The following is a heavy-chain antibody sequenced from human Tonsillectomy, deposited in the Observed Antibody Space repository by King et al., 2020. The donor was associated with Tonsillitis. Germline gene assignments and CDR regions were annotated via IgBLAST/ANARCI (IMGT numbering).Heavy chain of an antibody. V-gene: IGHV4-39*01. Sequence: QLQESGPGLVKPSETLSLTCTVSGGSISSSSYYWGWIRQPPGKGREWIGSIYYSGSTYYNPSLKSRVTISVDTSKNQFSLKLSSVTAADTSVYYCAEEIAVAGNPTDYWGQGTLVTVSS. CDR1: GGSISSSSYY. CDR3: AEEIAVAGNPTDY. D-gene: IGHD6-19*01. J-gene: IGHJ4*02. CDR2: IYYSGST.